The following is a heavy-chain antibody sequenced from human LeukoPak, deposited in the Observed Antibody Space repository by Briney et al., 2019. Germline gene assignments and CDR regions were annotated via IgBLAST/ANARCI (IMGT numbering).Heavy chain of an antibody. J-gene: IGHJ5*02. V-gene: IGHV1-24*01. CDR3: APLDFWVPST. Sequence: ASVEVSCRVSGYTLNELSIHWVRQAAGKGLEWMGGFDPEYGETVYAQKFQGRVTMAEDTSTDTACMELSSLRSEDTAVYYCAPLDFWVPSTWGQGTLVTVSS. CDR2: FDPEYGET. D-gene: IGHD3-3*01. CDR1: GYTLNELS.